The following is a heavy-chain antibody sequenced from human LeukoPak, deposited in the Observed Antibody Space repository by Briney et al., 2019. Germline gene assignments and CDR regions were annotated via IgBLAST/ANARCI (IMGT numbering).Heavy chain of an antibody. CDR3: ARDADSSSWSMYYYYGMDV. Sequence: GGSLRLSCAASGFTFSNFWMHWVRQAPGKGLVWVALIYGDGSFTRYADSVKGRFTISRDNAKNSLYLQMNSLRAEDTAVYYCARDADSSSWSMYYYYGMDVWGQGTTVTVSS. V-gene: IGHV3-74*01. CDR2: IYGDGSFT. J-gene: IGHJ6*02. CDR1: GFTFSNFW. D-gene: IGHD6-13*01.